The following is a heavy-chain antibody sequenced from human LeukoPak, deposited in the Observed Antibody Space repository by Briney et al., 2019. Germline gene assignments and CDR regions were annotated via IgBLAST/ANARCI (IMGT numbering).Heavy chain of an antibody. D-gene: IGHD2-15*01. Sequence: SETLSLTCTVSGGSISSSSYYWGWIRQPPGKGLEWIGSIYYSGSTYYNPSLKSRVTISVDTSKNQFSLKLSSVTAADTAVYYCARRGGYCSGGSCYKAAFDIWGQGTMVTASS. CDR2: IYYSGST. CDR1: GGSISSSSYY. V-gene: IGHV4-39*01. J-gene: IGHJ3*02. CDR3: ARRGGYCSGGSCYKAAFDI.